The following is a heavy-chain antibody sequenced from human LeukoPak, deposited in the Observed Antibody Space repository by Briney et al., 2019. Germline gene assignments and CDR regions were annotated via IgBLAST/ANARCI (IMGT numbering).Heavy chain of an antibody. CDR3: AGTCAGSSCYGVNWFDP. Sequence: PSETLSLTCTVSGGSVSSGSFYWSWIRQPPGKGLEWIGYIYYTGSTNYNPSLKSRVTISVDTSKNQFSLKLTSVAAADTAVYYCAGTCAGSSCYGVNWFDPWGQGTLVTVSS. CDR1: GGSVSSGSFY. CDR2: IYYTGST. D-gene: IGHD2-15*01. V-gene: IGHV4-61*01. J-gene: IGHJ5*02.